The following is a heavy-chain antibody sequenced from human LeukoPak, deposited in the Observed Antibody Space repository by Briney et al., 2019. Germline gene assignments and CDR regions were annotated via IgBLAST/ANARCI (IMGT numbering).Heavy chain of an antibody. CDR2: IYSGGST. D-gene: IGHD3-10*01. Sequence: GGSLRLSCAASGFTVSSNYMSWVRQAPGKGLEWVSVIYSGGSTYYADSVKGRFTITRDNSKSTLYLQMNSLRAEDTTVYYCARLYGSGSYYKFPFLDYWGQGTLVTVSS. J-gene: IGHJ4*02. V-gene: IGHV3-53*01. CDR3: ARLYGSGSYYKFPFLDY. CDR1: GFTVSSNY.